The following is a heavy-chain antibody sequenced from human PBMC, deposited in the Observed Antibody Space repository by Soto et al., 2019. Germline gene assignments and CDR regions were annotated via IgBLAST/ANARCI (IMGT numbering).Heavy chain of an antibody. Sequence: XQTRSLTCAISGYSVSSNTASWNLIRQSPSRGLEWLGRTYFRSKWYNDYAVSVKSRIIINPDTSNNQFSLQLNSVTPEDTAVYFCAKGDNLGPKTGYAFDPWGQGIMVTVS. CDR2: TYFRSKWYN. J-gene: IGHJ5*02. D-gene: IGHD5-12*01. V-gene: IGHV6-1*01. CDR3: AKGDNLGPKTGYAFDP. CDR1: GYSVSSNTAS.